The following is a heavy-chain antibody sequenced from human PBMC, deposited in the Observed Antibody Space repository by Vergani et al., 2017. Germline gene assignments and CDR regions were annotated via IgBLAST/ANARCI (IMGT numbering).Heavy chain of an antibody. CDR3: VKVPLIRKGSGNYGSNNYHGMDV. V-gene: IGHV3-7*01. D-gene: IGHD3-10*01. CDR1: GFTSSSYW. CDR2: VNQDGSEK. Sequence: EGQLVESGGDWVQRGGSLRLSCAASGFTSSSYWMSWVRQAPGKGLEWVANVNQDGSEKYYVNSVRGGFTISRDNAKNSIYLQMNSLRAEDTAVYFCVKVPLIRKGSGNYGSNNYHGMDVWGQGTTVFVSS. J-gene: IGHJ6*02.